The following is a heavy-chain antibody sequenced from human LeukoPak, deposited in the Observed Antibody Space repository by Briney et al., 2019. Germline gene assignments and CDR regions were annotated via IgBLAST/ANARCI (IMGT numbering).Heavy chain of an antibody. V-gene: IGHV3-23*01. Sequence: PGGSLRLSCAASGFTFSTFALSWFRQALGKGLEWVSAISSVSRTYYAGSVKGRFAISRDNSENTLFLHMNSLRFEDTAIYYCAKEVPGPGWYTVDYWGQGTLVTVSS. J-gene: IGHJ4*02. D-gene: IGHD6-19*01. CDR1: GFTFSTFA. CDR2: ISSVSRT. CDR3: AKEVPGPGWYTVDY.